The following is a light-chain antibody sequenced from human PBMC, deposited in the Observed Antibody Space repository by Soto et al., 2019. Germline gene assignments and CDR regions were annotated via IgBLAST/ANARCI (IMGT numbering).Light chain of an antibody. J-gene: IGKJ4*01. Sequence: LVLTQSPGTLSFSPGERATLSFSASHTVRNNYLTWYQQKPVQSPRLLIYDASSRATGILDRRTGGWSGTDLPLTVSGLEPEDFAVYYCQQFSRHQLTFGGGTKVDLK. CDR1: HTVRNNY. CDR3: QQFSRHQLT. V-gene: IGKV3-20*01. CDR2: DAS.